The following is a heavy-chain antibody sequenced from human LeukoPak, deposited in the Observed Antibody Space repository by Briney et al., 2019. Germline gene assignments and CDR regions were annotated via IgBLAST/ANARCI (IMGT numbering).Heavy chain of an antibody. D-gene: IGHD4-23*01. CDR2: INPNSGGT. J-gene: IGHJ5*02. Sequence: GASVKVSCKASGYTFTGYYMHWVRQAPRQGLEWMGWINPNSGGTNYAQKFQGRVTMTRDTSISTAYMELSRLRSDDTAVYYCARDRSTVVTPNWFDPWGQGTLVTASS. CDR3: ARDRSTVVTPNWFDP. V-gene: IGHV1-2*02. CDR1: GYTFTGYY.